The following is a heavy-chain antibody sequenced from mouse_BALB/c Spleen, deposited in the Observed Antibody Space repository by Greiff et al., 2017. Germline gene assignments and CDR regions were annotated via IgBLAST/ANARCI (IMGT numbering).Heavy chain of an antibody. CDR1: GFTFSSYG. CDR2: INSNGGST. CDR3: ARNSYGTWFAY. J-gene: IGHJ3*01. V-gene: IGHV5-6-3*01. Sequence: DVMLVESGGGLVQPGGSLKLSCAASGFTFSSYGMSWVRQTPDKRLELVATINSNGGSTYYPDSVKGRFTISRDNAKNTLYLQMSSLKSEDTAMYYCARNSYGTWFAYWGQGTLVTVSA. D-gene: IGHD1-1*01.